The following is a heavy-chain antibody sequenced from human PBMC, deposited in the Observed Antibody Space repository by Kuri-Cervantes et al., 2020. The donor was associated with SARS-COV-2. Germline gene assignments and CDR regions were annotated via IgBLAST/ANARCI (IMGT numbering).Heavy chain of an antibody. CDR3: ARDLVVSSGWDYYMDV. CDR1: GFSFSSYA. CDR2: VSYDGSDN. J-gene: IGHJ6*03. V-gene: IGHV3-30*04. D-gene: IGHD6-19*01. Sequence: GESLKISCATSGFSFSSYAMHWVRQAPGKGPEWVAVVSYDGSDNDYADSVKGRFSISRDNSKNTLYLQMSSLRIEDTAVYDCARDLVVSSGWDYYMDVWGKGTTVTVSS.